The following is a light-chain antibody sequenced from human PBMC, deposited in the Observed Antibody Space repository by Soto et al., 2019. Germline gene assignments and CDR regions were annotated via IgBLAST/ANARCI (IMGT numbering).Light chain of an antibody. CDR1: QSVSSTY. V-gene: IGKV3D-20*02. CDR3: QQRSNWLSIT. CDR2: DAS. Sequence: VLTQSPGTLSLSPGERATLSCRASQSVSSTYLAWYQQKPGQAPRLLIYDASNRATGIPARFSGSGSGTDFTLTISSLEPEDFAVYYCQQRSNWLSITFGQGTRLEI. J-gene: IGKJ5*01.